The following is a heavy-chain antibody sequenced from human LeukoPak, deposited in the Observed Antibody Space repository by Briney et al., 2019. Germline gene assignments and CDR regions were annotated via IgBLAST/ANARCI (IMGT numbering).Heavy chain of an antibody. V-gene: IGHV3-13*01. Sequence: PGGSLRLSCAASGFTFSSFDMHWVRQATGKGLEWVSAIGAAGDTYYPGSVKGRFTISRENAKSSLYLQMNSLRAGDTAVYYCARGNILTGYSNWGQGTLVTVSS. CDR3: ARGNILTGYSN. D-gene: IGHD3-9*01. J-gene: IGHJ4*02. CDR2: IGAAGDT. CDR1: GFTFSSFD.